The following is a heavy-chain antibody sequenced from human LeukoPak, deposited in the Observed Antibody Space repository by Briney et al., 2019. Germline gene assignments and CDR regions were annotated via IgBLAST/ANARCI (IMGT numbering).Heavy chain of an antibody. CDR2: IYYSGST. J-gene: IGHJ4*02. V-gene: IGHV4-39*01. D-gene: IGHD3-3*01. CDR3: AILLGEYHDFWSGYYYYFDY. CDR1: GGSISSSSYY. Sequence: SETLSLTCTVSGGSISSSSYYWGWIRQPPGKGLEWIGSIYYSGSTYYNPSLKSRVTISVDTSKNQFSLKLSSVTAADTAVYYCAILLGEYHDFWSGYYYYFDYWGQGTLVTVSS.